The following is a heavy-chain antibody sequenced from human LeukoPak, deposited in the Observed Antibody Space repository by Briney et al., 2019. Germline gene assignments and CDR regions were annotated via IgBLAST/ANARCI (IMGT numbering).Heavy chain of an antibody. D-gene: IGHD6-19*01. J-gene: IGHJ4*02. Sequence: GGSLRLSCAASGFTFSSYSMNWVRQAPGKRLEWVSSISSSSSYIYYADSVKGRFTISRDNAKNSLYLQMNSLRAEDTAVYYCARFTAVAGFDYWGQGTLVTVSS. V-gene: IGHV3-21*01. CDR1: GFTFSSYS. CDR3: ARFTAVAGFDY. CDR2: ISSSSSYI.